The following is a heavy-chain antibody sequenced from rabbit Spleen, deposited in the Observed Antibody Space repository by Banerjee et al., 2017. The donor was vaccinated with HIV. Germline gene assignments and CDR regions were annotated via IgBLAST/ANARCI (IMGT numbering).Heavy chain of an antibody. CDR2: IDPLFGST. V-gene: IGHV1S47*01. CDR1: GFDFSDYG. D-gene: IGHD2-1*01. J-gene: IGHJ4*01. CDR3: VRDRANIGGDYGPYYFDL. Sequence: QEQLAESGGGLVQPGESLKLSCKASGFDFSDYGVTWVRQAPGKGLEWIGYIDPLFGSTYYASWVNGRFTISRHNAQNTLYLQLDSLTAADTATYFCVRDRANIGGDYGPYYFDLWGPGTLVTVS.